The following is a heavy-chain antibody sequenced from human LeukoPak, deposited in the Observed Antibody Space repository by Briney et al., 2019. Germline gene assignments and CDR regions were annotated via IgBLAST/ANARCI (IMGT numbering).Heavy chain of an antibody. J-gene: IGHJ4*02. CDR1: GGSFSGYY. CDR3: ASSCSSTSCYPPRDY. Sequence: PSETLSLTCAVYGGSFSGYYWSWIRQPPGKGLEWIGEINHSGSTNYNPSLKSRVTISVDTSKNQFSLKLSSVTAADTAVYYCASSCSSTSCYPPRDYWGQGTLVTVSS. CDR2: INHSGST. D-gene: IGHD2-2*01. V-gene: IGHV4-34*01.